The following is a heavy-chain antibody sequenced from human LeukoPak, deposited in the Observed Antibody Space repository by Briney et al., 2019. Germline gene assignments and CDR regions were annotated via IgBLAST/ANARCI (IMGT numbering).Heavy chain of an antibody. CDR1: GYTFTSYA. Sequence: ASVKVSCKASGYTFTSYAMHWVRQAPGQRLEWMGWINAGNGNTKYSQKFQGRVTITRDTSASTAYMELSSLRSEDTAVYYCARDENVYGDYDGSSFVDYWGQGTLVTVSS. J-gene: IGHJ4*02. V-gene: IGHV1-3*01. CDR3: ARDENVYGDYDGSSFVDY. CDR2: INAGNGNT. D-gene: IGHD4-17*01.